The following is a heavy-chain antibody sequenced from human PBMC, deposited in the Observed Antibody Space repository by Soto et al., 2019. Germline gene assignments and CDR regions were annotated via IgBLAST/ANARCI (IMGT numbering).Heavy chain of an antibody. J-gene: IGHJ6*03. Sequence: SETLSLTCTVSGGSISSYYWSWIRQPPGKGLEWIGYIYYSGSTNYNPSLKSRITISVDTSKNQFSLKLSSVTAADTAVYYCARRIVVVSSDYYYYYLDVRGQGTTVTVSS. D-gene: IGHD2-2*01. CDR2: IYYSGST. V-gene: IGHV4-59*08. CDR3: ARRIVVVSSDYYYYYLDV. CDR1: GGSISSYY.